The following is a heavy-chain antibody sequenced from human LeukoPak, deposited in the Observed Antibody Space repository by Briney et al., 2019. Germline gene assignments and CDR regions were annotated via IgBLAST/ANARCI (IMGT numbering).Heavy chain of an antibody. V-gene: IGHV3-23*01. CDR2: VSGSGTST. D-gene: IGHD3-22*01. J-gene: IGHJ4*02. Sequence: GGSLRLSCAASGFTFSNFAMTWVRQARGKGLEWVSSVSGSGTSTYYADSVKGRFTISRDNSKNTLHLQMNSLRAEDTAIYYCARVGLFDNSGAYYFDYWGQGTLVTVSS. CDR1: GFTFSNFA. CDR3: ARVGLFDNSGAYYFDY.